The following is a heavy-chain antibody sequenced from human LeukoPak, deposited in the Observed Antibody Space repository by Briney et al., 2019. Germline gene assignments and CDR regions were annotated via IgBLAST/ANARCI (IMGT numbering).Heavy chain of an antibody. D-gene: IGHD3-3*01. CDR2: ISSSSSYI. CDR3: ARDLNGYDFWSGFPSGYMDV. CDR1: GFTFSSYS. V-gene: IGHV3-21*01. Sequence: GGSLRLSCAASGFTFSSYSMNWVRQAPGKGLEWVSSISSSSSYIYYADSVKGRFTISRDNAKNSLYLQMNSLRAEDTAVYYCARDLNGYDFWSGFPSGYMDVWGKGTTVTVSS. J-gene: IGHJ6*03.